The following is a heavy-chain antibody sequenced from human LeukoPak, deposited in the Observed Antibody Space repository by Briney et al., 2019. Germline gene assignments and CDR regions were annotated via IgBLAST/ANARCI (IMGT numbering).Heavy chain of an antibody. V-gene: IGHV1-2*02. J-gene: IGHJ3*02. Sequence: ASVKVSCKASGYTFTGYYMHWVRQAPGQGLKWMGWINPYSGGTHYAQQIQGRVTLTRDTSISTAYMELTRLRSDDTAVYYCGRRMPHSGSYSLAFDIWGQGTMVTVSS. CDR1: GYTFTGYY. D-gene: IGHD1-26*01. CDR3: GRRMPHSGSYSLAFDI. CDR2: INPYSGGT.